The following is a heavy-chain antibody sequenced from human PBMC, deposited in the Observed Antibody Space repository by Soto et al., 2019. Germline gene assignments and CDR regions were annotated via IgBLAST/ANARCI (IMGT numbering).Heavy chain of an antibody. CDR1: GYTFTSYY. Sequence: QVQLVQSGAEVKKPGASVKVSCKASGYTFTSYYMHWLRQAPGQGLEWMGIINPSGGSTNYAQKFQGRVTMTRDTSTIRVYMALSSLRSEDTAVYDCARRITTVTGDAFDFWGQGTMGTVSS. J-gene: IGHJ3*01. CDR2: INPSGGST. D-gene: IGHD4-4*01. V-gene: IGHV1-46*01. CDR3: ARRITTVTGDAFDF.